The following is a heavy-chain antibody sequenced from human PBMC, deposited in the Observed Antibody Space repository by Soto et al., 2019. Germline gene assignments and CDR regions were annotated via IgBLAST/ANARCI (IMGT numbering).Heavy chain of an antibody. Sequence: SETLSLTCAVYGGSFSGYYWSWIRQPPGKGLEWIGEINHSGSTNYNPSLKSRVTISVDTSKNQFSLKLSSVTAADTAVYYCARGRWFDPWGQGALVTVSS. CDR1: GGSFSGYY. J-gene: IGHJ5*02. CDR2: INHSGST. CDR3: ARGRWFDP. V-gene: IGHV4-34*01.